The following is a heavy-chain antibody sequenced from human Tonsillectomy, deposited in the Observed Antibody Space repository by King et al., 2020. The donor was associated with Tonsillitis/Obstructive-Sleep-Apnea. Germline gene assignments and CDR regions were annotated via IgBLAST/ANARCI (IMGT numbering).Heavy chain of an antibody. CDR1: GGSFSGYY. J-gene: IGHJ5*02. CDR3: ASRLVIRTVNWFDP. CDR2: INHSGST. Sequence: VQLQQWGAGLLKPSETLSLTCAVYGGSFSGYYWSWIRQPPGKGLEWIGEINHSGSTNYNPSLKSRVTISVDTSKNQFSLKLSSVTAADTAVYYCASRLVIRTVNWFDPWGQGTLVTVSS. V-gene: IGHV4-34*01. D-gene: IGHD3-9*01.